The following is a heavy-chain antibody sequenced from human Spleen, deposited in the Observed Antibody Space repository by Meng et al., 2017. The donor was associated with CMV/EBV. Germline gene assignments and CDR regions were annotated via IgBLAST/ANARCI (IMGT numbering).Heavy chain of an antibody. CDR1: GGTFSSYA. V-gene: IGHV1-69*12. CDR2: IIPIFGTA. D-gene: IGHD6-13*01. CDR3: ASHSSSWDPFDY. J-gene: IGHJ4*02. Sequence: QVQRVQAGAEGKKPGASVKVSGKASGGTFSSYAISWVRQAPGQGLEWMGGIIPIFGTANYAQKFQGRVTITADESTSTAYMELSSLRSEDTAVYYCASHSSSWDPFDYWGQGTLVTVSS.